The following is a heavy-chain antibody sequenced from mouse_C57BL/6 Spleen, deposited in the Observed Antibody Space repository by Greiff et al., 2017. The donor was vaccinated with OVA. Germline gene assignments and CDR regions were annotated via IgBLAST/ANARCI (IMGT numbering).Heavy chain of an antibody. J-gene: IGHJ1*03. CDR2: FYPGSGSI. Sequence: VQLQQSGAELVKPGASVKLSCKASGYTFTEYTIHWVKQRSGQGLEWIGWFYPGSGSIKYNEKFKDKATLTADKSSSTVYMELSRLTSEDSAVYFCARHGEVYGSSPSYWYFDVWGTGTTVTVSS. D-gene: IGHD1-1*01. CDR3: ARHGEVYGSSPSYWYFDV. V-gene: IGHV1-62-2*01. CDR1: GYTFTEYT.